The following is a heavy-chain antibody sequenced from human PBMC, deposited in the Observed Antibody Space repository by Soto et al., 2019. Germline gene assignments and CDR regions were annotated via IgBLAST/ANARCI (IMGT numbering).Heavy chain of an antibody. CDR3: ARETIDYSSSWYGGGWFDP. J-gene: IGHJ5*02. Sequence: QVQLVQSGAEVKKPGASVKVSCKASGYTFTSYGISWVRQAPGQGLEWMGWISAYNGNTNYAQKLQGRVTMTTDTSTSTAYMELRSLRSDDTAVYYCARETIDYSSSWYGGGWFDPWGQGTLVTVSS. CDR2: ISAYNGNT. D-gene: IGHD6-13*01. V-gene: IGHV1-18*04. CDR1: GYTFTSYG.